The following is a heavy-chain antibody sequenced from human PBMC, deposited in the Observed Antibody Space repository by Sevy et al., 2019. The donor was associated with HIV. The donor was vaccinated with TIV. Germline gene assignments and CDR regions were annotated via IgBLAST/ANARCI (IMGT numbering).Heavy chain of an antibody. CDR1: GGSISSSSYY. D-gene: IGHD3-3*01. Sequence: SETLSLTCTVSGGSISSSSYYWGWIRQPPGKGLEWIGSIYYSGSTYYNPSLKSRVTISVDTSKNPFSLKLSSVTAADTAVYYCARITYYDFWSGYYFDYWGQGTLVTVSS. V-gene: IGHV4-39*01. J-gene: IGHJ4*02. CDR3: ARITYYDFWSGYYFDY. CDR2: IYYSGST.